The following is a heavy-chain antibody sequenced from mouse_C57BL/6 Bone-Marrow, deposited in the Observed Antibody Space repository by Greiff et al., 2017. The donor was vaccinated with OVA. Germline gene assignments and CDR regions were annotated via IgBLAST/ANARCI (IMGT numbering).Heavy chain of an antibody. CDR2: IYPGDGDT. J-gene: IGHJ3*01. V-gene: IGHV1-82*01. CDR3: ARESYFRFAC. D-gene: IGHD2-12*01. Sequence: QVQLQQSGPELVKPGASVKISCKASGYAFSSSWMNWVKQRPGKGLEWIGRIYPGDGDTNYNGKFKGKATLTADKSSSTAYMQLSSLTSEDSAVYFCARESYFRFACWGQGTLVTVSA. CDR1: GYAFSSSW.